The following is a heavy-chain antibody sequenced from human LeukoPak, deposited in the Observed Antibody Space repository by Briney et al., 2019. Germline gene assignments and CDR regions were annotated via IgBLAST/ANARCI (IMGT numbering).Heavy chain of an antibody. V-gene: IGHV3-23*01. Sequence: GGFLRLSCAASGFTFSSSAMSWVRQAPGKGLEWVAAISDTGRLSYCADSVNGRFTISRDNSKNTLSLQMNSLRVEDTAPYYCAKSVAIYFYYGLDVWGQGTTVTVSS. CDR1: GFTFSSSA. CDR3: AKSVAIYFYYGLDV. CDR2: ISDTGRLS. D-gene: IGHD3-3*01. J-gene: IGHJ6*02.